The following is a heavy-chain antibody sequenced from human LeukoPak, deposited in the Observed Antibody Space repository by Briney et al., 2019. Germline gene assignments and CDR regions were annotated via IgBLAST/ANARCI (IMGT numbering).Heavy chain of an antibody. CDR2: INHSGST. V-gene: IGHV4-34*01. J-gene: IGHJ4*02. D-gene: IGHD6-13*01. Sequence: SETLSLTCAVYGGSFSGYYWSWIRQPPGKGLEWIGEINHSGSTNYNPSLKGRVTISVDTSKNQFSLKLSSVTAADTAVYYCARGGIAAAGTNSYWGQGTLVTVSS. CDR1: GGSFSGYY. CDR3: ARGGIAAAGTNSY.